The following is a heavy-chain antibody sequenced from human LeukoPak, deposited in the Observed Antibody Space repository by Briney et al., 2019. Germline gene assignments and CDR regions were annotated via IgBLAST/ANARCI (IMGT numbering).Heavy chain of an antibody. CDR1: GFTFSSYA. J-gene: IGHJ4*02. V-gene: IGHV3-23*01. CDR2: ISGSGGST. Sequence: SGGSLRLSCVASGFTFSSYAMSWVRQAPGKGLEWVSAISGSGGSTYYADSVKGRFTISRDNSKNTLYLQMNSLRAEDTAVYYCANLDLNVVVVAATRSALWGQGTLVTVSS. CDR3: ANLDLNVVVVAATRSAL. D-gene: IGHD2-15*01.